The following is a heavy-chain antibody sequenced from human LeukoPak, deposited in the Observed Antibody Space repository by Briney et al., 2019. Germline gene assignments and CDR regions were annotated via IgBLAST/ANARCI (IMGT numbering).Heavy chain of an antibody. D-gene: IGHD4-23*01. CDR3: ATDFYGGNWT. J-gene: IGHJ5*02. CDR1: GFTFSHYG. V-gene: IGHV3-33*03. CDR2: IWHDGSSK. Sequence: PGGSLRLSCAASGFTFSHYGMHWVRQAPGKGLEWVAVIWHDGSSKFYADSVKGRFTISRDNAKNSLYLQMNSLRAEDTAVYYCATDFYGGNWTWGQGTLVTVSS.